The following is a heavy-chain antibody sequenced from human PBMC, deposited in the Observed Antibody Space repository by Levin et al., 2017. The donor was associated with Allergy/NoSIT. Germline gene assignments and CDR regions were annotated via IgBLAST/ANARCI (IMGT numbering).Heavy chain of an antibody. CDR1: GFTFRSYT. CDR2: LRYSGDTT. J-gene: IGHJ3*02. V-gene: IGHV3-23*01. D-gene: IGHD1-26*01. CDR3: AKGVSSGSPDRDFEM. Sequence: GGSLRLSCAASGFTFRSYTMTWVRQTPAKGLDWVSTLRYSGDTTHYADSVKGRFTISRATSTDTLFLQMNSLRAEATAMYYCAKGVSSGSPDRDFEMWGQGTMVTVSS.